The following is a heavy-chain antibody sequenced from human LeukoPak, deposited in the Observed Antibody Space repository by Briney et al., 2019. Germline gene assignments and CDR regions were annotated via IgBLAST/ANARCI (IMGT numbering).Heavy chain of an antibody. CDR2: IYYSGST. V-gene: IGHV4-30-4*01. Sequence: SETLSLTCTVSGGSISSGDYYWSWIRQPPGKGLERIGYIYYSGSTYYNPSLKSRVTISVVTSKNQFSLKLSSVTAADTAVYYCASYYDSSGYFYWGQGTLVTVSS. J-gene: IGHJ4*02. D-gene: IGHD3-22*01. CDR1: GGSISSGDYY. CDR3: ASYYDSSGYFY.